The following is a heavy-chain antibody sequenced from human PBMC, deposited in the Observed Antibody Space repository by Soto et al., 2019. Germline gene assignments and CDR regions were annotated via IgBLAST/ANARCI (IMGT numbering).Heavy chain of an antibody. Sequence: ASVKVSCKASGYTFTTYYVHWVRQAPGQGLEWMGIIDPSGGSTTYAQKFQGRVTMTRDTSTSTVYMELISLRAEDTAVYYCARGVAVAGRKSYYFDYWGQGTLLTVSS. J-gene: IGHJ4*02. CDR1: GYTFTTYY. V-gene: IGHV1-46*01. D-gene: IGHD6-19*01. CDR2: IDPSGGST. CDR3: ARGVAVAGRKSYYFDY.